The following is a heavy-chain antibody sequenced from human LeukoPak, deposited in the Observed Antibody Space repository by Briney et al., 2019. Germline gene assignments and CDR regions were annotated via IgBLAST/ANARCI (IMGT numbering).Heavy chain of an antibody. CDR1: GYSISSGYY. J-gene: IGHJ3*01. V-gene: IGHV4-38-2*02. CDR3: ARAYGGNAGDAFDV. CDR2: IYRSGST. Sequence: SETLSLTCTVSGYSISSGYYWGYIRHPAGKGLEWIGSIYRSGSTYYNPSLESRVTISVDTSNNQFSLKLSSLTAPDTAVYYCARAYGGNAGDAFDVGGQGKMVTVSS. D-gene: IGHD4-23*01.